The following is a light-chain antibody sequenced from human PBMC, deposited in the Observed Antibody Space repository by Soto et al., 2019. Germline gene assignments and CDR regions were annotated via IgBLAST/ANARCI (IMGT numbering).Light chain of an antibody. CDR3: QQADSSPLT. J-gene: IGKJ4*01. V-gene: IGKV1-12*01. CDR2: ASS. Sequence: DIQMTQSPSSVCASVGDRVTITCRASQGISSWLAWYQQKPGKAPKHLIYASSSLQSGVPSRFRGSRSGTDFIFIIRSLQPEDFASYYCQQADSSPLTFGGGTNVEMK. CDR1: QGISSW.